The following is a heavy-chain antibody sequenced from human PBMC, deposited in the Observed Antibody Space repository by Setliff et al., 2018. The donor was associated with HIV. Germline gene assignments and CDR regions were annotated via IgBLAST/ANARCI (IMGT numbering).Heavy chain of an antibody. CDR3: ARGGYHGFGSYGDY. V-gene: IGHV1-18*01. D-gene: IGHD3-10*01. Sequence: ASVKVSCKASGYSFTAYGISWGRQAPGQGFEWMGWINIDSGHTNFAQKFQGRVTMSRDTSTSTVYMELSRLRSDDTAVYYCARGGYHGFGSYGDYWGQGTLVTVSS. CDR2: INIDSGHT. CDR1: GYSFTAYG. J-gene: IGHJ4*02.